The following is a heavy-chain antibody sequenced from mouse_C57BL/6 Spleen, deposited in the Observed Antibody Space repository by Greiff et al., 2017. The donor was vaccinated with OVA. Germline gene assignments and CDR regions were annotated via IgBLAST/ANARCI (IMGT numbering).Heavy chain of an antibody. Sequence: EVNVVESGGGLVQPGGSLSLSCAASGFTFTDYYMSWVRQPPGKALEWLGFIRNKANGYTTEYSASVKGRFTISRDNSQSILYLQMNALRAEDSATYYCASSYSNFLDYWGQGTTLTVSS. CDR3: ASSYSNFLDY. CDR2: IRNKANGYTT. V-gene: IGHV7-3*01. D-gene: IGHD2-5*01. CDR1: GFTFTDYY. J-gene: IGHJ2*01.